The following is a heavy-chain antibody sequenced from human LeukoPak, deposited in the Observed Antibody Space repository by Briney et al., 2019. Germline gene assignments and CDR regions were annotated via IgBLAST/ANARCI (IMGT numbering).Heavy chain of an antibody. CDR3: ARQGWLTLYYFDY. V-gene: IGHV4-59*08. J-gene: IGHJ4*02. D-gene: IGHD6-19*01. Sequence: SETLSLTCTVSGGSISSYYWSWIRQPPGKGLEWIGYIYYSGSINYNPSLKSRVAISVDTSKNQFSLRLNSVTAADTAVYFCARQGWLTLYYFDYWGQGTLVTVSS. CDR2: IYYSGSI. CDR1: GGSISSYY.